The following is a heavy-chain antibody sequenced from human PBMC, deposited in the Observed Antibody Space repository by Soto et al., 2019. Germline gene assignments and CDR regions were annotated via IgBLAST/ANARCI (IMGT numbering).Heavy chain of an antibody. V-gene: IGHV4-39*01. D-gene: IGHD6-13*01. J-gene: IGHJ4*02. CDR2: IYYSGST. Sequence: QLQLQESGPGLVKPSETLSLTCTVSGGSISSSSYYWGWIRQPPGKGLEWIGSIYYSGSTYYNPSLKSRVTISVDTSKNQFSLKLSSVTAADTAVYYCEAAAGTGVYYFDYWGQGTLVTVSS. CDR1: GGSISSSSYY. CDR3: EAAAGTGVYYFDY.